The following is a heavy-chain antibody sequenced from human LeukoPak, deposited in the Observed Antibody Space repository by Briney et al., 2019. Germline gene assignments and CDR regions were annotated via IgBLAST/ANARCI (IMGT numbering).Heavy chain of an antibody. J-gene: IGHJ3*02. CDR2: IYYSGST. Sequence: SETLSLTCTVSGVSISSYYWSWIRQPPGKGLEWIGYIYYSGSTNYNPSLKSRVTISVDTSKNQFSLKLSSVTAADTAVYYCARPSDSGYDAFDIWGQGTMVTVSS. CDR3: ARPSDSGYDAFDI. V-gene: IGHV4-59*01. CDR1: GVSISSYY. D-gene: IGHD3-22*01.